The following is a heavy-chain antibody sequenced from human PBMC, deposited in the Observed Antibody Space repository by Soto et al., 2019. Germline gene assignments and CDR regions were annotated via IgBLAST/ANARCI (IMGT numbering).Heavy chain of an antibody. D-gene: IGHD1-26*01. J-gene: IGHJ4*02. CDR1: GGSISSGGYY. V-gene: IGHV4-31*03. CDR2: IYYSGST. CDR3: ARGPNIVGATIDY. Sequence: PSETLSLTCTVSGGSISSGGYYWSWIRQHPGKGLEWIGYIYYSGSTYYNPSLKSRVTISVDTSKNQFSLKLSSVTAADTAVYYWARGPNIVGATIDYWGQGTLVTVSS.